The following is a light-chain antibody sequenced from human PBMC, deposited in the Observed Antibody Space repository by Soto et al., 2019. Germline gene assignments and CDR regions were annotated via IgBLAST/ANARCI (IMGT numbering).Light chain of an antibody. CDR1: QSVGSF. V-gene: IGKV3-11*01. CDR2: DAS. J-gene: IGKJ4*01. CDR3: QQRVNWALT. Sequence: EIVLTQSPVTPSLSPGERATLSCRASQSVGSFLAWYQQKPGQAPRLLIYDASNRATGIPARFSGSGSGTDFTLIISTLEPEDFAVYYCQQRVNWALTFGGGTKVEIE.